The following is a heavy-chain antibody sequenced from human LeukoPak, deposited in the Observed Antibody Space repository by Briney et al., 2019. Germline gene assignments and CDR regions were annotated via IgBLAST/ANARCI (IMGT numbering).Heavy chain of an antibody. CDR1: GFTFSSYG. V-gene: IGHV3-23*01. J-gene: IGHJ5*02. Sequence: GGSLRLSCAASGFTFSSYGMSWVRQAPGKGLEWVSAISGSGGSTYYADSVKGRFTISRDNSKNTLYLQMNSLRAEDTAVYYCAKDPYYDILTGYYISPNWSDPWGQGTLVTVSS. CDR2: ISGSGGST. CDR3: AKDPYYDILTGYYISPNWSDP. D-gene: IGHD3-9*01.